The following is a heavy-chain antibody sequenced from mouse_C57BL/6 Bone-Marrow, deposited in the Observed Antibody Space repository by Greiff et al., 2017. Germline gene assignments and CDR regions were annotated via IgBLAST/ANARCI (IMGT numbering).Heavy chain of an antibody. CDR2: IYPRDGST. V-gene: IGHV1-78*01. CDR1: GYTFTDHT. J-gene: IGHJ3*01. CDR3: ARQGGYDGAWFAY. Sequence: VQLQESDAELVKPGASVKISCKVSGYTFTDHTIHWMKQRPEQGLEWIGYIYPRDGSTKYNEKFKGKATLTADKSSSTAYMQLNSLTSEDSAVYFCARQGGYDGAWFAYWGQGTLVTVSA. D-gene: IGHD2-2*01.